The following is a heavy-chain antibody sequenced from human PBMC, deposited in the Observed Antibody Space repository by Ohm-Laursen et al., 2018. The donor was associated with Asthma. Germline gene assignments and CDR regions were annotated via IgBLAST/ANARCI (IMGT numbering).Heavy chain of an antibody. D-gene: IGHD1-26*01. CDR2: ISTASTFI. J-gene: IGHJ1*01. V-gene: IGHV3-21*01. Sequence: SLRLSCAASGFTFSSYGMHRVRQFPGKGLEWVASISTASTFIYYADSVRGRFTTSRDNAKNSVYLQMNSLRAEDTALYYCARIGPEWELPGREYSLHHWGEGTLVTVSS. CDR1: GFTFSSYG. CDR3: ARIGPEWELPGREYSLHH.